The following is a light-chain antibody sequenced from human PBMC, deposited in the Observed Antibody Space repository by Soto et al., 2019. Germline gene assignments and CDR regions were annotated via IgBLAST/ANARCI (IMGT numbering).Light chain of an antibody. CDR1: ISNVGSYNL. Sequence: QSAMTQPASVSGSPGQSITISCTGTISNVGSYNLVSWYQQHPGKAPKIIIYEVNKRPSGVSNRFSGSKSGNTASLTISGFQTEDEADYYCYSYEGGRVFGGGTKVTVL. CDR2: EVN. V-gene: IGLV2-23*02. CDR3: YSYEGGRV. J-gene: IGLJ3*02.